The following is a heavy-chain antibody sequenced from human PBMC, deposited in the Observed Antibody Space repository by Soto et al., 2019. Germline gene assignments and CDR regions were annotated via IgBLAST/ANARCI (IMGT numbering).Heavy chain of an antibody. CDR1: GPSISRSNW. CDR2: IYHSGST. CDR3: AGGVEMAAFGFDP. D-gene: IGHD2-8*01. J-gene: IGHJ5*02. Sequence: PSETRYVTYAFHGPSISRSNWLSWDCQPQGKGLEWIGEIYHSGSTNYNPSLKSRVTISVDKSKNQFSLKLSSVTAADTAVYYCAGGVEMAAFGFDPWGQGTLVTVSS. V-gene: IGHV4-4*02.